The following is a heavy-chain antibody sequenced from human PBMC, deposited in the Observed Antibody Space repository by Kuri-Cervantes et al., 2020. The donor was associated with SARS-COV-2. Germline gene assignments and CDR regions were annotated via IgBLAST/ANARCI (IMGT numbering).Heavy chain of an antibody. CDR2: ISSSDSTT. J-gene: IGHJ4*02. D-gene: IGHD3-22*01. CDR1: GFTFRDYY. CDR3: ARDVFPAYYYDSSGPTPGMW. V-gene: IGHV3-11*01. Sequence: GESLKISCVASGFTFRDYYMSWIRQAPGKGLEWISYISSSDSTTYYADSVKGRFTISRDNAKRTLFLQMNSLRVDDTAVYYCARDVFPAYYYDSSGPTPGMWWGQGTLVTVSS.